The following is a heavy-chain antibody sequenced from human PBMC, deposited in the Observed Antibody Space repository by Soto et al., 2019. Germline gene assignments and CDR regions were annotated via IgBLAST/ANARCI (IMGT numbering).Heavy chain of an antibody. CDR2: IHYSGST. J-gene: IGHJ4*02. D-gene: IGHD6-19*01. CDR3: ARQSGYSSGVYPD. V-gene: IGHV4-59*08. Sequence: QVQLQESGPGLVKPSETLSLTCTVSGGSISRYFWRWIRQPPGKGLEWISYIHYSGSTNYNPYLKSRVTLSKDTSKNQFSLKLSFVTAADKAVYYCARQSGYSSGVYPDWGQGTLVTVSS. CDR1: GGSISRYF.